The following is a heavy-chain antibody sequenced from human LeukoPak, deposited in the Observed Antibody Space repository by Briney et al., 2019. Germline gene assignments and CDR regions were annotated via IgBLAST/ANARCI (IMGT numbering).Heavy chain of an antibody. CDR1: GGSFSGYY. Sequence: SETLSLTCAVYGGSFSGYYWSWIRQPPGKGLEWIGEINHSGSTNYNPSLKSRVTISVDTSKNQFSLELSSVTAADTAVYYCARGSNFWSGYYGRDYFDYWGQGTLVTVSS. CDR3: ARGSNFWSGYYGRDYFDY. J-gene: IGHJ4*02. D-gene: IGHD3-3*01. V-gene: IGHV4-34*01. CDR2: INHSGST.